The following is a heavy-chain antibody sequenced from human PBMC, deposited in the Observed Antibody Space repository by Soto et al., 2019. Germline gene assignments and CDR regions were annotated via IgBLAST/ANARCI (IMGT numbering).Heavy chain of an antibody. CDR3: ERVTPRGGAVAGPYDY. CDR2: IYSSGGT. Sequence: PSETLSLTCSVSGVSISGFYWSWIRQPAGKGLEWIGRIYSSGGTNYSPSLKSRVTMSVDTSKNQFSLRLNSVTAAATAVYYCERVTPRGGAVAGPYDYWGQGTLVTVSS. CDR1: GVSISGFY. V-gene: IGHV4-4*07. D-gene: IGHD6-19*01. J-gene: IGHJ4*02.